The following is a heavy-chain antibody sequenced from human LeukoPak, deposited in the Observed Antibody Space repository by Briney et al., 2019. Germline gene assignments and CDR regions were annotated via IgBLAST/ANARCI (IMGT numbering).Heavy chain of an antibody. V-gene: IGHV4-4*02. CDR2: VDHSGST. CDR3: ASFDYGRVTLDV. CDR1: GGSISSSNW. J-gene: IGHJ6*02. D-gene: IGHD4-17*01. Sequence: SSETLSLTCAVSGGSISSSNWWSWVRQPPGKGLEWIGEVDHSGSTKYNPALKSRVTISVDKSKNQFSLRLSSVTAADTAVYYCASFDYGRVTLDVWGQGTTVTVSS.